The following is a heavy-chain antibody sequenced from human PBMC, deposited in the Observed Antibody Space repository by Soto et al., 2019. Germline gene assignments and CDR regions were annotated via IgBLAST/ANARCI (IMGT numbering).Heavy chain of an antibody. V-gene: IGHV6-1*01. CDR2: TYYRSKWYN. CDR3: ARLIGTSWLDS. D-gene: IGHD2-2*01. Sequence: PSQTLSLTCAISGDSVSTNSATWDWFRQSPSRGLEWLGRTYYRSKWYNDYAVSVKGRITINPDTSNNQLSLQLNSVTPDDTAVYYCARLIGTSWLDSWGQGTLVTVSS. CDR1: GDSVSTNSAT. J-gene: IGHJ5*01.